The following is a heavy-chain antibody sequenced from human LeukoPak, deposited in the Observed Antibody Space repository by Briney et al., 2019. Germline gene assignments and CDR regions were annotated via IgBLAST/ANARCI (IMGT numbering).Heavy chain of an antibody. J-gene: IGHJ5*02. CDR1: GFTFTNYA. CDR2: ISGSGDRT. Sequence: PGGSLRLSCAASGFTFTNYAMNWVRQAPGKGLEWVSSISGSGDRTFYADSVKGRFTISRDNSENTLYLQMNSLRAEDTAVYYCAKDNSPSLSWFDPWGQGTLVTVSS. CDR3: AKDNSPSLSWFDP. V-gene: IGHV3-23*01. D-gene: IGHD3-16*02.